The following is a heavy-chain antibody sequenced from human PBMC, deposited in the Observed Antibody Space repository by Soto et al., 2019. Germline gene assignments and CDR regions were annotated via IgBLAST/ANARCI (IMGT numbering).Heavy chain of an antibody. CDR1: GGSISSSSYY. J-gene: IGHJ4*01. CDR2: IYYSGST. CDR3: ARLAHYYDSSGYYYEGEEYFDY. V-gene: IGHV4-39*01. Sequence: SETLSLTCTVSGGSISSSSYYWGWIRQPPGKGLEWIGSIYYSGSTYYNPSLKSRVTISVDTSKNQFSLKLSSVTAADTAVYYCARLAHYYDSSGYYYEGEEYFDYWGHGTLVTVSS. D-gene: IGHD3-22*01.